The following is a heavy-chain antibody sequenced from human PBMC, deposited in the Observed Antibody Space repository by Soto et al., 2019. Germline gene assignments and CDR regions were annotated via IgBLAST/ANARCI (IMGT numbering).Heavy chain of an antibody. Sequence: ASVKVSCKASGYTFTSYDINWVRQATGQGLEWMGWMNPNSGNTGYAQKFQGRVTMTRNTSISTAYMELSSLRSEYTAVYYCAGSLAIRATVSDYWGQGTLVTVSS. CDR1: GYTFTSYD. CDR3: AGSLAIRATVSDY. CDR2: MNPNSGNT. V-gene: IGHV1-8*01. D-gene: IGHD4-17*01. J-gene: IGHJ4*02.